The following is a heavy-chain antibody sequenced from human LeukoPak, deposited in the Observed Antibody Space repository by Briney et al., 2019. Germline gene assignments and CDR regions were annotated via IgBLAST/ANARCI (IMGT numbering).Heavy chain of an antibody. Sequence: HAGGSLRLSCAASGFTFSSYAMSWVRQAPGKGLGWVSAISGSGNSTYYADSVKGRFTISTDNSKNTLYLQMNSLRAEDTAVYYCAKVRRGYFDYWGQGTLVTVSS. CDR1: GFTFSSYA. CDR3: AKVRRGYFDY. CDR2: ISGSGNST. V-gene: IGHV3-23*01. J-gene: IGHJ4*02. D-gene: IGHD1-14*01.